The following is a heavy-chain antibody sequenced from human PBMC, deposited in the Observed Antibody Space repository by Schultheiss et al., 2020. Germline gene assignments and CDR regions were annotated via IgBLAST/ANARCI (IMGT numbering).Heavy chain of an antibody. J-gene: IGHJ4*02. D-gene: IGHD4-17*01. Sequence: GGSLRLSCAASGFTFSSYSMNWVRQAPGKGLEWVSYISSSSSTIYYADSVKGRFTISRDNAKNSLYLQMNSLKTEDTAVYYCTTDPVDYGDYLFDYWGQGTLVTVSS. CDR1: GFTFSSYS. V-gene: IGHV3-48*01. CDR2: ISSSSSTI. CDR3: TTDPVDYGDYLFDY.